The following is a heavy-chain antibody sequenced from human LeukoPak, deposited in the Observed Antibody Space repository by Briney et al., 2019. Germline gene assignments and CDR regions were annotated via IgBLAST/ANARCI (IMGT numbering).Heavy chain of an antibody. CDR3: ARGGYSSGYYGNDAFDI. J-gene: IGHJ3*02. CDR2: IYTSGGT. CDR1: GGSISSYY. D-gene: IGHD3-22*01. V-gene: IGHV4-4*07. Sequence: SETLSLTCTVSGGSISSYYWSWIRQPAGKGLEWIGRIYTSGGTNYNPSLKSRVTMSVDTSKNQFSLKLSSVTAADTAVYYCARGGYSSGYYGNDAFDIWGQGTMVTVSS.